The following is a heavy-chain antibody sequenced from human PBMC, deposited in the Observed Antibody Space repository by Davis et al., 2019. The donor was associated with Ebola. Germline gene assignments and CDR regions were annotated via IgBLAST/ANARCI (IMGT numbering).Heavy chain of an antibody. CDR1: GYTFTSYY. Sequence: ASVKVSCTASGYTFTSYYMHWVRQAPGQGLEWMGIINPSGGSTSYAQKFQGRVTMTGDTSTSTVYMELSSLRSDDTAVYYCARTTAGWAKYYYYGMDVWGQGTTVTVSS. V-gene: IGHV1-46*01. CDR3: ARTTAGWAKYYYYGMDV. D-gene: IGHD4-11*01. J-gene: IGHJ6*02. CDR2: INPSGGST.